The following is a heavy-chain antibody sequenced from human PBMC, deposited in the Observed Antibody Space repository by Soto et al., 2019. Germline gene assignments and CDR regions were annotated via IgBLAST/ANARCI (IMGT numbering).Heavy chain of an antibody. Sequence: ASVKVSCKASGYTFTSYDINWVRQATGQGLEWMGWMNPNSGNTGYAQKFQGRVTMTRNTSISTAYMELSSLRSEDTAVYYCARGTGTTRRYYYYGMDVWGQGTTVTVSS. CDR3: ARGTGTTRRYYYYGMDV. D-gene: IGHD1-7*01. V-gene: IGHV1-8*01. J-gene: IGHJ6*02. CDR1: GYTFTSYD. CDR2: MNPNSGNT.